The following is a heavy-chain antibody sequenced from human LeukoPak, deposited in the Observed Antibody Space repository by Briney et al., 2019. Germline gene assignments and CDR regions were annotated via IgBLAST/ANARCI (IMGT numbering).Heavy chain of an antibody. V-gene: IGHV4-59*08. CDR1: GGSISSYY. CDR3: ARHLTWMVRGVKDAFDI. J-gene: IGHJ3*02. CDR2: TYYSGST. D-gene: IGHD3-10*01. Sequence: SETLSLTCTVSGGSISSYYWSWIRQPPGKGLEWIGYTYYSGSTNYNPSLKSRVTISVDTSKNQFSLKLSSVTAADTAVYYCARHLTWMVRGVKDAFDIWGQGTMVTVSS.